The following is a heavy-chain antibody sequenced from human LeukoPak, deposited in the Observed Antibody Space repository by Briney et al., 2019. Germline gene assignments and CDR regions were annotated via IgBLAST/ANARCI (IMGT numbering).Heavy chain of an antibody. D-gene: IGHD2-21*02. CDR3: ARAFGTRTYCGGDCYPPYYFDY. CDR2: IYYSGST. Sequence: SETLSLTCTVSGGSISSYYWSWIRQPPGGGLEWIGYIYYSGSTNYNPSLKSRVTISVDTSKNQFSLKLSSVTAADTAVYYCARAFGTRTYCGGDCYPPYYFDYWGQGTLVTVSS. CDR1: GGSISSYY. V-gene: IGHV4-59*01. J-gene: IGHJ4*02.